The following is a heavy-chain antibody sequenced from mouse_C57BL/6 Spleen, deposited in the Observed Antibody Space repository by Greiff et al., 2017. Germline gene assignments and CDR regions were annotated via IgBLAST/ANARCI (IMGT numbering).Heavy chain of an antibody. D-gene: IGHD4-1*01. J-gene: IGHJ4*01. Sequence: QVQLKQPGAELVMPGASVKLSCKASGYTFTSYWMHWVKQRPGQGLEWIGEIDPSDSYTNYNQKFKGKSTLTVDKSSSTAYMQLSSLTSEDSAVYYCARGLGRGLIMDYWGQGTSVTVSS. CDR3: ARGLGRGLIMDY. CDR2: IDPSDSYT. V-gene: IGHV1-69*01. CDR1: GYTFTSYW.